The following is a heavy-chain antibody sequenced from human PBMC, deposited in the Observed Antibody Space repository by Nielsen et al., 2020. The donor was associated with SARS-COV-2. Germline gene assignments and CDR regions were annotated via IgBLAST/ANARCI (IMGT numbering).Heavy chain of an antibody. CDR2: TDEYGTII. CDR3: ASDLSGRGDY. D-gene: IGHD6-19*01. Sequence: GESLKISCAASGFTFSNYWMHWVRQAPGKGLEWVSRTDEYGTIINYADSMKGRFAISRDNAKNTLYLQMNSLRADDTAMYYCASDLSGRGDYWGQGTLVTVAS. J-gene: IGHJ4*02. V-gene: IGHV3-74*01. CDR1: GFTFSNYW.